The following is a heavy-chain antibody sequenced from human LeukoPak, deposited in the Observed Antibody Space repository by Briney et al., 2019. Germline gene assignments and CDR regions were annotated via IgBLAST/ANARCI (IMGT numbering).Heavy chain of an antibody. V-gene: IGHV1-46*01. CDR1: GYTFTSYY. J-gene: IGHJ6*02. CDR2: INPSGGST. Sequence: ASVKVSFKASGYTFTSYYMHWVRQAPGQGLEWMGIINPSGGSTSYTQKFQGRVTMTRDTSTSTVYMELSSLRSEDTAVYYCAREGFPPKISDFWSGLGPYYYYGMDVWGQGTTVTVSS. CDR3: AREGFPPKISDFWSGLGPYYYYGMDV. D-gene: IGHD3-3*01.